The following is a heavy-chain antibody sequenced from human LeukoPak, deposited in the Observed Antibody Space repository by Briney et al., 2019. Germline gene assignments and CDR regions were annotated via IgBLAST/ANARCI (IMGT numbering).Heavy chain of an antibody. CDR3: ARDQVRWFGEGDAFDI. V-gene: IGHV4-38-2*02. D-gene: IGHD3-10*01. J-gene: IGHJ3*02. CDR2: IYHSGST. CDR1: GGSISSYY. Sequence: SETLSLTCTVSGGSISSYYWSWIRQPPGKGLEWIGSIYHSGSTYYNPSLKSRVTISVDTSKNQFSLKLSSVTAADTAVYYCARDQVRWFGEGDAFDIWGQGTMVTVPS.